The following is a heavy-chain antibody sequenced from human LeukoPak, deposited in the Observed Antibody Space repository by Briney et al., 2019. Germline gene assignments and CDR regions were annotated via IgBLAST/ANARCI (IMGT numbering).Heavy chain of an antibody. J-gene: IGHJ5*02. CDR2: INHSGST. CDR3: ARGHWWFDP. CDR1: GGSFSGYY. V-gene: IGHV4-34*01. Sequence: PSETLSLTCAVYGGSFSGYYWSWIRQPPGKGLEWIGEINHSGSTNYNPSLKSRVTISVDTSKNQFSLKLSSVTAAETAAYYCARGHWWFDPWGQGTLVTVSS.